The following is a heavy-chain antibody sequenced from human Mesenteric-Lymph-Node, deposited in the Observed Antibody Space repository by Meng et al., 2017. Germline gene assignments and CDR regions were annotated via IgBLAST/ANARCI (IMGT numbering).Heavy chain of an antibody. Sequence: GESLKISCAASGFTFSSYEMNWVRQAPGKGLEWVSYISSSGSTIYYADSVKGRFTISRDNAKNSLYLQMNSLRAEDTALYYCAKDELGMNYYYYGMDVWGQGTTVTVSS. CDR1: GFTFSSYE. V-gene: IGHV3-48*03. J-gene: IGHJ6*02. CDR2: ISSSGSTI. CDR3: AKDELGMNYYYYGMDV. D-gene: IGHD7-27*01.